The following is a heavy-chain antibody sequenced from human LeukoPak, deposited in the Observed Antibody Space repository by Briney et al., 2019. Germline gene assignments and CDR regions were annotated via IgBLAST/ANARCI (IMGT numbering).Heavy chain of an antibody. CDR1: GGSISSGGYF. V-gene: IGHV4-30-2*01. CDR2: IYHSGST. CDR3: ARLAGPTPY. D-gene: IGHD1-1*01. Sequence: SETLSLTCAVSGGSISSGGYFWSWIRQPPGKGREWIGYIYHSGSTYYNPSLKSRVTISVDRSKNQFSLKLSSVTAADTAVYYCARLAGPTPYWGQGTLVTVSS. J-gene: IGHJ4*02.